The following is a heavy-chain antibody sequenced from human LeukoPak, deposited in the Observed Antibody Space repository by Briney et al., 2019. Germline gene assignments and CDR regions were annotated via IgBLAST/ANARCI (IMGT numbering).Heavy chain of an antibody. CDR2: IYYGGST. CDR3: ARGGSWSHAFDI. J-gene: IGHJ3*02. Sequence: SETLSLTCTVSGGSISSYYWSWVRQPPGKGLEWIGYIYYGGSTNYNPSLKSRVTISVDTSKNQSSLKLSSVTAADTAVYYCARGGSWSHAFDIWGQGTMVTVSS. D-gene: IGHD2-15*01. V-gene: IGHV4-59*01. CDR1: GGSISSYY.